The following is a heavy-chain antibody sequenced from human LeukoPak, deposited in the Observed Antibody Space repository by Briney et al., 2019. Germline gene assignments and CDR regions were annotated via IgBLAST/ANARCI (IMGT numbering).Heavy chain of an antibody. Sequence: GASVKVSCKASGYTFTSYGISWVRQAPGQGLEWMGWINPDNGNTISAQKLQGRVTMTTDTSTSTAYMELRSLRSDDTAVYYCARKRPDGFDDYWGQGTLVTVSS. CDR1: GYTFTSYG. V-gene: IGHV1-18*01. CDR2: INPDNGNT. CDR3: ARKRPDGFDDY. J-gene: IGHJ4*02. D-gene: IGHD1-14*01.